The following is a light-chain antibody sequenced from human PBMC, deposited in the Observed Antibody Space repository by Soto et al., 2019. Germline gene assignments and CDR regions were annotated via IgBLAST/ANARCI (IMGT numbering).Light chain of an antibody. Sequence: ESVFTQSPGTLSWSPGERATLSFMASQSVSSTYLIWYQQKPGQAPRLLIYGASSRATGVPDRFSGGGSGTDFTLTISRLEPEDFAVYYCQHFVNSLTRTFGQGTKVDIK. CDR2: GAS. V-gene: IGKV3-20*01. J-gene: IGKJ1*01. CDR1: QSVSSTY. CDR3: QHFVNSLTRT.